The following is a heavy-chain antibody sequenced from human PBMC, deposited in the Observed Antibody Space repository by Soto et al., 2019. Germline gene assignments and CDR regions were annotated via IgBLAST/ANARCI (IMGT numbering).Heavy chain of an antibody. D-gene: IGHD2-2*01. V-gene: IGHV4-61*01. CDR1: GGSVNGDSYY. CDR3: AREYANSPEAFDY. J-gene: IGHJ4*02. CDR2: IYYTGST. Sequence: NPSETLSLTCTVSGGSVNGDSYYWSWIRQPPGKGLEWIGYIYYTGSTNYNPSLKSRVTISLDTSRNQFSLKLSPVTAAETAVFYCAREYANSPEAFDYWGQGALVTVSS.